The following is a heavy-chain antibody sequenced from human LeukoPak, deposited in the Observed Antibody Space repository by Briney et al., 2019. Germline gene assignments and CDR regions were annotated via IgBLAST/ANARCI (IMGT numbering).Heavy chain of an antibody. J-gene: IGHJ4*02. V-gene: IGHV3-9*01. Sequence: GGSLRLPCAASGFTFDDYAMHWVRQAPGKGLEWVSGISWNSGSIGYADSVKGRFTISRDNAKNSLYLQMNSLRAEDTAVYYCARGMTDLGDYWGQGTLVTVSS. CDR3: ARGMTDLGDY. CDR2: ISWNSGSI. CDR1: GFTFDDYA.